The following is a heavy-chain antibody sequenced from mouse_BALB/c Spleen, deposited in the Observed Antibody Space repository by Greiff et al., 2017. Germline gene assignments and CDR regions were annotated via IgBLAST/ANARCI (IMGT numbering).Heavy chain of an antibody. CDR2: IYPGSGNT. J-gene: IGHJ4*01. CDR3: ARSGYYAMDY. CDR1: GYTFTDYY. Sequence: VQLQESGAELARPGASVKLSCKASGYTFTDYYINWVKQRTGQGLEWIGEIYPGSGNTYYNEKFKGKATLTADKSSSTAYMQLSSLTSEDSAVYFCARSGYYAMDYWGQGTSVTVSS. V-gene: IGHV1-77*01. D-gene: IGHD3-1*01.